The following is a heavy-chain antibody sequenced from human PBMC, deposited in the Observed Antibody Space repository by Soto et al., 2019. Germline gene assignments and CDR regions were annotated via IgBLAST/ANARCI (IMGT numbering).Heavy chain of an antibody. CDR3: ARDRGGTGYCSSTSCSGVYSSRENWFDP. Sequence: QVQLVESGGGVVQPGRSLRLSCAASGFTFSSYAMHWVRQAPGKGLEWVAVISYDGSNKYYADSVKGRFTISRDNSKNTLYLQMNSLRAEDTAVYYCARDRGGTGYCSSTSCSGVYSSRENWFDPWGQGTLVTVSS. V-gene: IGHV3-30-3*01. D-gene: IGHD2-2*01. J-gene: IGHJ5*02. CDR2: ISYDGSNK. CDR1: GFTFSSYA.